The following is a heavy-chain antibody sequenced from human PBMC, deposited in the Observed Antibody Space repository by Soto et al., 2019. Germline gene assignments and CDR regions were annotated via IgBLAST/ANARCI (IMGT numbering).Heavy chain of an antibody. CDR3: ARTAAAGKYYYGMDV. V-gene: IGHV5-51*01. Sequence: GESLKISCKGSGYSFTSYWIGWVRQMPGEGLELMGIIYPGDSDTRYSPSFQGQVTISADKSISTAYLQWSSLKASDTAMYYCARTAAAGKYYYGMDVCGQGTTVTGSS. J-gene: IGHJ6*02. D-gene: IGHD6-13*01. CDR1: GYSFTSYW. CDR2: IYPGDSDT.